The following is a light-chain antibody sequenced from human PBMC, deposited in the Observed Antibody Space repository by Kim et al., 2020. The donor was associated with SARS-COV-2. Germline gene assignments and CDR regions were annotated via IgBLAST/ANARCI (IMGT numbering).Light chain of an antibody. V-gene: IGKV1-33*01. CDR1: QDISNF. CDR2: DAS. J-gene: IGKJ5*01. CDR3: QQYHNLPIT. Sequence: EIQMTQSPHSLPASIGDRVTITCQASQDISNFVNWYQQKPGQVTMALIFDASNLETGVPSRFSGSGSGTNFTFTISSLQPEDIATYYFQQYHNLPITFGQGTRLEIK.